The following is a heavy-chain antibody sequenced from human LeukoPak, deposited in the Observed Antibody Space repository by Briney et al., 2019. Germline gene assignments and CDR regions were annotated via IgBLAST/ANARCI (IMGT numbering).Heavy chain of an antibody. V-gene: IGHV1-18*01. CDR2: ITAYNGNT. CDR1: GYTYINYG. J-gene: IGHJ4*01. Sequence: AVKVSCKASGYTYINYGINWVRQPPGQGLEWMGCITAYNGNTNYAQKLQSRATLTTATTTRTAYMELRSMRSDETAVYCCARCPTSGGRCYEFDFWGQGTLVTVSS. CDR3: ARCPTSGGRCYEFDF. D-gene: IGHD2-15*01.